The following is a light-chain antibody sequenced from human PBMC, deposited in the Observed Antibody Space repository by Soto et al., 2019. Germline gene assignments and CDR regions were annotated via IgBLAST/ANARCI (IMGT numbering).Light chain of an antibody. CDR2: GAS. CDR3: QQYNNWPLT. CDR1: QRISST. J-gene: IGKJ5*01. Sequence: DIVMTQSPATLSVSPGERATLSARASQRISSTLAWYQQKPGQAPRLLIDGASTRATGISARFSGSGSGTEFTLTISSLQSEDLAVYYCQQYNNWPLTFGQGTRLEIK. V-gene: IGKV3-15*01.